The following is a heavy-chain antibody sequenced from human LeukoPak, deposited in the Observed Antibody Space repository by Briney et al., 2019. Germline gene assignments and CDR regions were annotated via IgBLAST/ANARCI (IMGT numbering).Heavy chain of an antibody. Sequence: ASVTVSCKASGYTFTSYGISWVRQAPGQGVEWMGWISAYNGNTNYAQKLQGRVTMTTDTPKSTAYMELRSLSSDDTAVYYCARDAQLMVRGVIPPWYYYYGMDVWGQGTTVTASS. CDR3: ARDAQLMVRGVIPPWYYYYGMDV. CDR2: ISAYNGNT. V-gene: IGHV1-18*01. D-gene: IGHD3-10*01. J-gene: IGHJ6*02. CDR1: GYTFTSYG.